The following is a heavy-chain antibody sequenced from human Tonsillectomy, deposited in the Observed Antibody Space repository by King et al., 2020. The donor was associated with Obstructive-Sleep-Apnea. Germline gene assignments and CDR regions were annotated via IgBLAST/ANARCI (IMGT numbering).Heavy chain of an antibody. CDR1: GFSVSSHY. D-gene: IGHD6-19*01. CDR2: LYVGGST. J-gene: IGHJ6*02. CDR3: ARDCNSGWGNYGMDV. Sequence: VQLVESGGGLVQPGGSLRLTCAASGFSVSSHYMSWVRQVPGKGLEWVSLLYVGGSTYYTDSVKGRFTISRDNSKNTLFLQMNSLRVDDTAVYYCARDCNSGWGNYGMDVWGQGTTVTVSS. V-gene: IGHV3-66*01.